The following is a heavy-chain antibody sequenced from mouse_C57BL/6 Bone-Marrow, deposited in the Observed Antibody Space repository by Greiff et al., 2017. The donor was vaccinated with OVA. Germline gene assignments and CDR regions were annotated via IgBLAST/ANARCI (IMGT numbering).Heavy chain of an antibody. J-gene: IGHJ3*01. CDR3: GRQLRLWFAY. CDR2: IYPGDGDT. Sequence: VQLQQSGPELVKPGASVKISCKASGYAFSSSWMNWVKQRPGKGLEWIGRIYPGDGDTNYNGKFKGKATLTADKSSSTAYMQLSSLTSEDSAVYFCGRQLRLWFAYWGQGTLVTVSA. V-gene: IGHV1-82*01. CDR1: GYAFSSSW. D-gene: IGHD3-2*02.